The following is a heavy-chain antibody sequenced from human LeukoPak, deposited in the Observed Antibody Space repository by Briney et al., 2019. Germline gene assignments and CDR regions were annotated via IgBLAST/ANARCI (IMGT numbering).Heavy chain of an antibody. CDR1: GGSISSYY. CDR3: ARGLLPRAGTNFDY. CDR2: IYYSGST. J-gene: IGHJ4*02. D-gene: IGHD6-19*01. V-gene: IGHV4-59*08. Sequence: SEALFLTCTVSGGSISSYYWSWIRQPPGKGLEWIGYIYYSGSTNYNPSLKSRVTISVDTSKNQFSLKLSSVTAADTAVYYCARGLLPRAGTNFDYWGQGTLVTVSS.